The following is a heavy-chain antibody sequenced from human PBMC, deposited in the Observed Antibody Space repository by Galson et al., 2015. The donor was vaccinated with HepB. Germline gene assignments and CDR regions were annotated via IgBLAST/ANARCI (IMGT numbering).Heavy chain of an antibody. CDR2: ISSSSSYR. J-gene: IGHJ6*02. V-gene: IGHV3-11*06. CDR1: GFTFSDYH. CDR3: ARCGYSYAMDV. Sequence: SLRLSCAASGFTFSDYHMSWIRQAPGKGLEWVSYISSSSSYRDYADSVRGRFTIVRDSAKNSLYLQMNSLGAEDTAVYYCARCGYSYAMDVWGQGTAVTVSS. D-gene: IGHD5-18*01.